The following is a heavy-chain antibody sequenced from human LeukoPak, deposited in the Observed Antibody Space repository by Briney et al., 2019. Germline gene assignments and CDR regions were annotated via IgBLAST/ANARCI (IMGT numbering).Heavy chain of an antibody. Sequence: ASVKVSCKASGYTFTSYGISWVRQAPGQGLERMGWISAYNGNTNYAQKLRGRVTMTTDTSTSTAYMELRSLRSDDTAVYYCARDLICSGGSCYSDYWGQGTLVTVSS. CDR2: ISAYNGNT. D-gene: IGHD2-15*01. CDR1: GYTFTSYG. CDR3: ARDLICSGGSCYSDY. V-gene: IGHV1-18*01. J-gene: IGHJ4*02.